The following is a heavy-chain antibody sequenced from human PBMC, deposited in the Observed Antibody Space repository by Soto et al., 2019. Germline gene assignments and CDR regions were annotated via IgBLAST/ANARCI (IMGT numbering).Heavy chain of an antibody. J-gene: IGHJ6*02. Sequence: QVQLQESGPGLVKPSETLSLTCTVSGDSISSYNLAWIRQPPGKGLEWIGYFRSGGGTSYNPSLTGRVAIAAVASMKQFSLRVSSGTAAGTAVYYCVRQGIGVLHGLGDVWGQGTTVTVSS. CDR3: VRQGIGVLHGLGDV. CDR2: FRSGGGT. V-gene: IGHV4-59*08. CDR1: GDSISSYN. D-gene: IGHD3-10*01.